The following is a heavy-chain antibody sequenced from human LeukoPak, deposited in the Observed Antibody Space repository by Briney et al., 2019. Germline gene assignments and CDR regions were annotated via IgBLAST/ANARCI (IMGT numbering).Heavy chain of an antibody. J-gene: IGHJ4*02. CDR3: ARATKVRGVIITLDY. D-gene: IGHD3-10*01. CDR1: GFTFSSYR. CDR2: IKQDGSEK. Sequence: GGSLRLSCAASGFTFSSYRMSWVRQAPGKGLEWVANIKQDGSEKYYVDSVKGRFTISRDNAKNSLYLQMNSLRAEDTAVYYCARATKVRGVIITLDYWGQGTLVTVSS. V-gene: IGHV3-7*01.